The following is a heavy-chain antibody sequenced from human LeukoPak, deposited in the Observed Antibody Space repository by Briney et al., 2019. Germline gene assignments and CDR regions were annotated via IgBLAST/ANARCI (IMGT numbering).Heavy chain of an antibody. J-gene: IGHJ3*02. CDR3: ARDNRGIDNAFDI. D-gene: IGHD1-26*01. CDR2: IRYDGSNK. CDR1: GFTFSSYG. Sequence: GRSLRLSCAASGFTFSSYGMHWVRQAPGKGLEWVAFIRYDGSNKYYADSVKGRFTISRDNSKNTLYLQMNSLRAEDTAVYYCARDNRGIDNAFDIWGQGTMVAVSS. V-gene: IGHV3-30*02.